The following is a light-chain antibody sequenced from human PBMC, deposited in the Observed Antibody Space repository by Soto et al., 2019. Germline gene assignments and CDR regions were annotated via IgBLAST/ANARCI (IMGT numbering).Light chain of an antibody. CDR3: CSYAGSRVV. CDR2: EGS. J-gene: IGLJ2*01. CDR1: SSDVGSYNL. V-gene: IGLV2-23*01. Sequence: QSALTQPASVSGSPGQSITISCTGTSSDVGSYNLVSWYQQHPGKAPKLMIYEGSKRPSGVSNRFSGSKSGNTASLTIPGLQAEDEADSYCCSYAGSRVVFGGGTKLTVL.